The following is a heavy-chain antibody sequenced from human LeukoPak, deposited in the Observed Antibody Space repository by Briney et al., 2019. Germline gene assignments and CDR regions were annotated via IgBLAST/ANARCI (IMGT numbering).Heavy chain of an antibody. J-gene: IGHJ6*02. V-gene: IGHV4-34*01. CDR3: ARGGVVPAAIRYYYYYYGMDV. Sequence: PSETLSLTCAVYGGSFSGYYWSWIRQPPGKGLEWIGKINHSGSTNYNPSLKSRVTISVDTSKNQFSLKLSSVTAADTAVYYCARGGVVPAAIRYYYYYYGMDVWGQGTTVTVSS. CDR2: INHSGST. CDR1: GGSFSGYY. D-gene: IGHD2-2*01.